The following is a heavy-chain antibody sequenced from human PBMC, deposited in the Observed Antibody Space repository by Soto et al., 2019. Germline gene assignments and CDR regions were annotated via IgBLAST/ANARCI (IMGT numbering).Heavy chain of an antibody. CDR2: IYYSGST. CDR3: AREGGDGIDY. CDR1: GGSIRSGSHY. Sequence: SGTLSLTCTVSGGSIRSGSHYWSWIRQHPGKGLEWIGYIYYSGSTYYNPSLKSRITISISTSKNQFSLKLTSVTAADTAVYYCAREGGDGIDYWGQGTLVTVSS. D-gene: IGHD3-16*01. J-gene: IGHJ4*02. V-gene: IGHV4-31*03.